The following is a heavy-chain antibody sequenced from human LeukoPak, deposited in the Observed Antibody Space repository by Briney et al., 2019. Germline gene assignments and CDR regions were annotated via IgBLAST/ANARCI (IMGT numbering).Heavy chain of an antibody. CDR1: GYTFTSYG. J-gene: IGHJ3*02. V-gene: IGHV1-18*01. D-gene: IGHD6-6*01. Sequence: ASVKVSCKASGYTFTSYGISWVRQAPGQRLEWMGWISTYNDDRKYSPKFQGTVTITTDTSASTAYLELSSLRSEDAAVYYCARDRSSFSYAFDIWGQGTMVTVSS. CDR2: ISTYNDDR. CDR3: ARDRSSFSYAFDI.